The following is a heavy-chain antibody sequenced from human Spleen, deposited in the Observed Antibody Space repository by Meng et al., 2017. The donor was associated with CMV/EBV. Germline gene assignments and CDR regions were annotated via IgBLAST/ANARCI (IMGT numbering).Heavy chain of an antibody. D-gene: IGHD3-3*01. CDR2: ISGSGGST. J-gene: IGHJ4*02. V-gene: IGHV3-23*01. Sequence: GGSLRLSCAASGFTFSSYAMSWVRQAPGKGLEWVSAISGSGGSTYYADSVKGRFTISRDNSKNTLYLQMDSLRAEDTAVYYCAKCYDFWSWDYYFDYWGQGTLVTVSS. CDR1: GFTFSSYA. CDR3: AKCYDFWSWDYYFDY.